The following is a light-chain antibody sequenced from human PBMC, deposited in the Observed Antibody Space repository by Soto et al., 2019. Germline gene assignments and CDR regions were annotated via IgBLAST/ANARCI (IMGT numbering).Light chain of an antibody. CDR1: STDVATYNL. CDR3: CSRV. CDR2: EDT. Sequence: QSALTQPASVSGSPGQSITISCTGTSTDVATYNLVSWYQQRPGTAPQLIIYEDTNRRSGVSTRVSGSQSGNTASLTIYGLDADYEADYYGCSRVFGGGTKLTVL. J-gene: IGLJ3*02. V-gene: IGLV2-23*01.